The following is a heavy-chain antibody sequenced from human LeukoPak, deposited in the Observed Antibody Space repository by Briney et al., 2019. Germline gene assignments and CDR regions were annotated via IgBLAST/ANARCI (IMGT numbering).Heavy chain of an antibody. V-gene: IGHV3-23*01. CDR2: ISGSGGTT. D-gene: IGHD1-14*01. J-gene: IGHJ6*02. CDR3: AKVSGGGLYYDGMDV. CDR1: GFTFNNYA. Sequence: PGGSLRLSCAASGFTFNNYAMNWFRQAPGKGLEWVSVISGSGGTTYYADSVKGRFTISRDSSKNTLYLQMNSLRAEDTAVYYCAKVSGGGLYYDGMDVWGQGTTVTVSS.